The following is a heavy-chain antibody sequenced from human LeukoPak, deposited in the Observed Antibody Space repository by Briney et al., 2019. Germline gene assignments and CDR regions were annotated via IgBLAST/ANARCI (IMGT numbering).Heavy chain of an antibody. D-gene: IGHD6-6*01. Sequence: GGSLRLSCAASGFTFDDYGMSWVRQAPGKGLEWVSGINWNGGSTGYADSVKGRFTISRDNAKNSLYLQMNSLRAEDTALYYCAREDVAAHDAVRGEKTHYMDVWGKGTTVTVSS. V-gene: IGHV3-20*04. CDR3: AREDVAAHDAVRGEKTHYMDV. CDR1: GFTFDDYG. CDR2: INWNGGST. J-gene: IGHJ6*03.